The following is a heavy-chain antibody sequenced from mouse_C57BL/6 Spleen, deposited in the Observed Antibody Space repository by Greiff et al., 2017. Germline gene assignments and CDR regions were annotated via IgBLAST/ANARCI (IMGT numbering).Heavy chain of an antibody. CDR3: ARSSSTMVTYVHFYYAMDY. CDR2: IRNKANGYTT. V-gene: IGHV7-3*01. Sequence: EVQLVESGGGLVQPGGSLSLSCAAPGFTFTDYYMSWVRQPPGKALEWLGFIRNKANGYTTEFSASVKGRFTISRDNSQSILYLQMNALRAEDSATYYCARSSSTMVTYVHFYYAMDYWGQGTSVTVSS. D-gene: IGHD2-1*01. J-gene: IGHJ4*01. CDR1: GFTFTDYY.